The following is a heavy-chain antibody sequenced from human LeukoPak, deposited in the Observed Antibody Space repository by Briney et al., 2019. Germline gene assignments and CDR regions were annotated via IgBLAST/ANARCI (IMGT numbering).Heavy chain of an antibody. CDR3: ARAVTNYNPLDV. CDR1: GYTFTSNN. V-gene: IGHV1-8*01. J-gene: IGHJ6*04. Sequence: ASVKVSCKASGYTFTSNNIDWVRQSPGQGLAWMGWMNPNNGNTGYAQKFQGRVTMTRDISITTAYMELSSLGSEDTAVHYCARAVTNYNPLDVWGKGTSVTVSS. D-gene: IGHD4/OR15-4a*01. CDR2: MNPNNGNT.